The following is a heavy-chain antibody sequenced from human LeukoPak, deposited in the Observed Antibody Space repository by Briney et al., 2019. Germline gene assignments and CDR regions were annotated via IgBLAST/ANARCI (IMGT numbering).Heavy chain of an antibody. CDR1: GFTFNSFA. CDR3: AKTYFGDYALHAFDM. D-gene: IGHD4-17*01. CDR2: ISGSGAAT. J-gene: IGHJ3*02. V-gene: IGHV3-23*01. Sequence: GGSLRLSCAASGFTFNSFAMSWVRQAPGKGLEWVSAISGSGAATYYADSVKGRFTISRDNLKTTLFLHMNRLRVEDTALYYCAKTYFGDYALHAFDMWGQGTMVTVSS.